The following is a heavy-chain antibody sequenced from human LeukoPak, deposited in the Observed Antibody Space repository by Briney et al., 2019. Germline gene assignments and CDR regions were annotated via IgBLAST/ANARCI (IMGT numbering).Heavy chain of an antibody. J-gene: IGHJ4*02. CDR2: ISGSDGST. Sequence: GGSLRLSCAASGFTFSSYAMTWVRQAPGKGLVWVSAISGSDGSTYYADSVKGRFTISRDNSKNTLYLQMNSLRAEDTAVYYCAKNLYDFWSGYYWGIDYWGQGTLVTVSS. D-gene: IGHD3-3*01. CDR1: GFTFSSYA. CDR3: AKNLYDFWSGYYWGIDY. V-gene: IGHV3-23*01.